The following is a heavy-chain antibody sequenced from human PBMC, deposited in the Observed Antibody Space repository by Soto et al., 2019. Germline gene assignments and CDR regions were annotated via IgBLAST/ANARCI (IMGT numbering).Heavy chain of an antibody. Sequence: QVQLVESGGGVVQPGRSLRLSCAASGFTFNSYGMHWVRQAPGKGLEWVAVISYDGSNKYYADSVKGRFTISRDNSKNTLYLQMNSLRAEDTAVYYCAKDYEDSVVVVAATQGFVGMDVWGQGTTVTVSS. D-gene: IGHD2-15*01. J-gene: IGHJ6*02. CDR2: ISYDGSNK. CDR1: GFTFNSYG. V-gene: IGHV3-30*18. CDR3: AKDYEDSVVVVAATQGFVGMDV.